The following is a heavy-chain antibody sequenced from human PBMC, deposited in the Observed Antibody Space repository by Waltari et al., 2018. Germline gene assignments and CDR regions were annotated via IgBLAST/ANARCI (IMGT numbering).Heavy chain of an antibody. J-gene: IGHJ4*02. D-gene: IGHD4-17*01. V-gene: IGHV3-21*01. Sequence: EVQLVESGGGLVKPGGSLRLSCAASGFTFSSYSMNWVRQAPGKGLEWVSSISSSSSYIYYADSVKGRFTISRDNAKNSLYRQMNSLRAEDTAVYYCARVHLGDYACDYWGQGTLVTVSS. CDR1: GFTFSSYS. CDR3: ARVHLGDYACDY. CDR2: ISSSSSYI.